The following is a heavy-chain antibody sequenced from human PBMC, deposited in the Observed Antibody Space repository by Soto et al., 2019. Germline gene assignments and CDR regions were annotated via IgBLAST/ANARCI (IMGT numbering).Heavy chain of an antibody. D-gene: IGHD5-12*01. J-gene: IGHJ4*02. CDR2: VFSSGST. CDR1: GGSINTFY. CDR3: AREGSYSAYNFAHGIQLWSFDF. V-gene: IGHV4-4*07. Sequence: SETLSLTCTVSGGSINTFYWSWVRQPAGKGLEWIGRVFSSGSTSFNPSLESRVAMSVDTSKNHFSLNLSSVTAADMAVYYCAREGSYSAYNFAHGIQLWSFDFWGQGALVTVSS.